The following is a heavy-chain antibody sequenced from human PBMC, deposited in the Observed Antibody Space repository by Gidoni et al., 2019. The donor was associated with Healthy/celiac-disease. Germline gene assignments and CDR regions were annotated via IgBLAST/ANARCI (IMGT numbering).Heavy chain of an antibody. CDR3: ARDLTVRYFVVGFDP. V-gene: IGHV4-4*07. Sequence: QVQLQESGPGLVKPSETLSLPCTVSGASISSYYWSWIRQPAGKGLEWIGRIYTSGGTNYNPSLKSRVTMSVDTSKNQFSLKLSSVTAADTAVYYCARDLTVRYFVVGFDPWGQGTLVTVSS. D-gene: IGHD3-9*01. J-gene: IGHJ5*02. CDR1: GASISSYY. CDR2: IYTSGGT.